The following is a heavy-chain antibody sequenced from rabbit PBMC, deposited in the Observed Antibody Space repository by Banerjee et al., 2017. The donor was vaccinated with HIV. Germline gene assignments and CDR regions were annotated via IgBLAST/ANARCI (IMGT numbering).Heavy chain of an antibody. CDR2: IDGGSSGST. D-gene: IGHD6-1*01. V-gene: IGHV1S40*01. CDR3: ARDWTGGYTPYAIEWSV. CDR1: GFSFSRSYY. Sequence: SLGCLVPPEVSLTLTCTASGFSFSRSYYMCWVRQAPGKGLEWIACIDGGSSGSTYYASWAKGRFTISKTSSTTVTLQMTSLTAADTATYFCARDWTGGYTPYAIEWSVWGPGT. J-gene: IGHJ4*01.